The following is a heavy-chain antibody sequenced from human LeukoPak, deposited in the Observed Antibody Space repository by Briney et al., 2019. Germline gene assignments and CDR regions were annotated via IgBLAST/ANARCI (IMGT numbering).Heavy chain of an antibody. V-gene: IGHV3-30-3*01. Sequence: GGSLRLSCAASGFPFSTYVMHWVRQAPGKGLEWMAFISFNGNNKQYRDSLKGRFTISRDNSKNTLFLQMDSLRPEDTAVYYCVTTIVTTSYAFDVWGPGTMVTVSS. CDR3: VTTIVTTSYAFDV. CDR1: GFPFSTYV. CDR2: ISFNGNNK. J-gene: IGHJ3*01. D-gene: IGHD4-17*01.